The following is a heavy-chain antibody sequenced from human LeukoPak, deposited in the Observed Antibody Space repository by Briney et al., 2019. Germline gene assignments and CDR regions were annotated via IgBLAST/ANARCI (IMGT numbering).Heavy chain of an antibody. Sequence: PSETLSLTCAVYGGSFSGYYWSWIRQPPGKGLEWIGEINQSGSTNYNPSLKSRVTISVDTSKNQFSLKLSSVTAADTAVYYCARGFQYSRSNWFDPWGQGTLVTVSS. V-gene: IGHV4-34*01. J-gene: IGHJ5*02. D-gene: IGHD6-6*01. CDR1: GGSFSGYY. CDR3: ARGFQYSRSNWFDP. CDR2: INQSGST.